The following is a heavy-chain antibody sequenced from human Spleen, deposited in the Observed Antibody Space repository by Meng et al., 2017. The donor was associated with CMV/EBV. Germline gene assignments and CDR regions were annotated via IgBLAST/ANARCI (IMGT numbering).Heavy chain of an antibody. J-gene: IGHJ4*02. CDR3: AREPTFMITFGGVIN. V-gene: IGHV1-69*12. D-gene: IGHD3-16*02. CDR1: GGTFSSYA. Sequence: QVQLVQAGAEVKKPGSSVKVSCKASGGTFSSYAISWVRQAPGQGLEWMGGIIPIFGTANYAQKFQGRVTITADESTSTAYMELSSLRSEDTAVYYCAREPTFMITFGGVINWGQGTLVTVSS. CDR2: IIPIFGTA.